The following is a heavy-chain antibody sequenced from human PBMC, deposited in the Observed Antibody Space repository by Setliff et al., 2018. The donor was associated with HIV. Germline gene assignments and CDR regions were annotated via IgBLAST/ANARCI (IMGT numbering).Heavy chain of an antibody. CDR1: GFTFSQYS. Sequence: GGSLRLSCVASGFTFSQYSMNWVRQAPGKGLEWVSSISHSGTYIYYADSVKGRFTVSRDNAENSLYLQMNGLRAEDTAVYYCARDSGPYYDYVWGTCRPIYFQHWGQGTLVTVSS. CDR3: ARDSGPYYDYVWGTCRPIYFQH. CDR2: ISHSGTYI. D-gene: IGHD3-16*02. J-gene: IGHJ1*01. V-gene: IGHV3-21*01.